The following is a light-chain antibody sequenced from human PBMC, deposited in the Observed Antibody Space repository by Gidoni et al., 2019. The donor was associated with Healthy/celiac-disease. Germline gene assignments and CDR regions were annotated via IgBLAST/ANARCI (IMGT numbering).Light chain of an antibody. CDR3: QQYDNLLT. Sequence: DIQMTQSPSSPSASVGDRVTITCQASQDISNYLNWYQQKPGKAPKLLIYDASNLETGVPSRFSGSGSGTDFSVTISSLQPEDIATYYCQQYDNLLTFGGGTKVEIK. CDR2: DAS. J-gene: IGKJ4*01. CDR1: QDISNY. V-gene: IGKV1-33*01.